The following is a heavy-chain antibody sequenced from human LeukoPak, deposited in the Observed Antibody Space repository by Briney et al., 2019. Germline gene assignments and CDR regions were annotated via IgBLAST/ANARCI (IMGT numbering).Heavy chain of an antibody. V-gene: IGHV4-34*01. CDR2: INHSGRT. Sequence: SETLSLTCAVSGGSFSGYYWTWIRQPPGKGLEWIGEINHSGRTNYNPSLKSRVTISIDKSKNQFSLKLSSVTAADTAVYYCASGDYAYSQHWGQGTLVTVSS. CDR1: GGSFSGYY. J-gene: IGHJ1*01. D-gene: IGHD4-17*01. CDR3: ASGDYAYSQH.